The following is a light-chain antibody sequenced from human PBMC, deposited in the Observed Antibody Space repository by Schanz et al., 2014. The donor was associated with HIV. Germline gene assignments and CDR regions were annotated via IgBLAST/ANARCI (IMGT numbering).Light chain of an antibody. Sequence: EIVMTQSPATLSVSPGEGATLSCRASQSVRSNFLAWYQQKPGQAPRLLIYDASNRATGVPARFSGSGSGTDFTLTISRLEPEDFAVYYCQHYSSSPTFGGGTKVEIK. J-gene: IGKJ4*01. CDR1: QSVRSNF. CDR2: DAS. CDR3: QHYSSSPT. V-gene: IGKV3-20*01.